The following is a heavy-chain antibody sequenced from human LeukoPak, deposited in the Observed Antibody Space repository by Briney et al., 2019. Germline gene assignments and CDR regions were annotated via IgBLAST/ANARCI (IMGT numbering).Heavy chain of an antibody. CDR2: IYHTGDT. CDR3: ARDYSVGTTISLDY. J-gene: IGHJ4*02. Sequence: SETLSLTCTVSGCSISSYYWGWIRQPPGKGLEWIGNIYHTGDTYYNPSLQSRVTISVDTSKNQFSLKLRSVTAADTAVYYCARDYSVGTTISLDYWGQGTLVTVSS. V-gene: IGHV4-59*12. CDR1: GCSISSYY. D-gene: IGHD1-26*01.